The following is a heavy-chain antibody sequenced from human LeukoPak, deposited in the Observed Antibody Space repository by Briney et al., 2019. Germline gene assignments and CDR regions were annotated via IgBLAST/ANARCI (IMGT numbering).Heavy chain of an antibody. D-gene: IGHD2-2*01. CDR3: AKGDVVEPAAYYFDY. J-gene: IGHJ4*02. V-gene: IGHV3-23*01. CDR2: ISGSGGST. Sequence: PGGSLRLSCAASRFTFSSYGMSWVRQAPGKGLEWVSAISGSGGSTYYADSVKGRFTISRDNSKNTLYLQMNSLRAEDTAVYYCAKGDVVEPAAYYFDYWGQGTLVTVSS. CDR1: RFTFSSYG.